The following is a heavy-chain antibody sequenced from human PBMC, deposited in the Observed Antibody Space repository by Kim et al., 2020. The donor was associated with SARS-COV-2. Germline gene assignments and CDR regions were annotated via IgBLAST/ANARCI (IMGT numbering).Heavy chain of an antibody. CDR2: K. J-gene: IGHJ4*02. V-gene: IGHV3-30*01. CDR3: ARDWGSGYFDY. D-gene: IGHD3-16*01. Sequence: KYHADSVKGRITISRDKSKITLYLQRNSLRAEDTAVYYCARDWGSGYFDYWGQGTLVTVSS.